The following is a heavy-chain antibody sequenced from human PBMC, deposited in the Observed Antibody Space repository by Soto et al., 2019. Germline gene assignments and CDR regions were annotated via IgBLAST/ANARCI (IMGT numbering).Heavy chain of an antibody. V-gene: IGHV4-34*01. J-gene: IGHJ6*03. CDR1: GGCFSGYY. Sequence: QVQLQQWGAGLLKPSETLSLTCAVYGGCFSGYYWSWIRQPPGKGLEWIGEINRSGSTNYNPSLKSRVTISVDTSKNQISLKLSSVTAADAAVYYCARGRWYQQLFSNYYYYYMDVWGKGTTVTISS. CDR3: ARGRWYQQLFSNYYYYYMDV. D-gene: IGHD2-2*01. CDR2: INRSGST.